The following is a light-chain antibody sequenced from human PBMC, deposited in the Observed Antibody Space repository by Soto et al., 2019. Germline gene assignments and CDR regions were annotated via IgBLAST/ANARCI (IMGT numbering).Light chain of an antibody. Sequence: QSVLTQPPSVSGAPGQRVTISCTVSSSNIGAGYDVHWYQQLPGTAPKLLIYGNSNRPSGVPDRFSGSKSGTSASLAITGLQAEDEADYYCQSYGSSLSGSEVFGTGTKVTVL. CDR2: GNS. CDR1: SSNIGAGYD. V-gene: IGLV1-40*01. CDR3: QSYGSSLSGSEV. J-gene: IGLJ1*01.